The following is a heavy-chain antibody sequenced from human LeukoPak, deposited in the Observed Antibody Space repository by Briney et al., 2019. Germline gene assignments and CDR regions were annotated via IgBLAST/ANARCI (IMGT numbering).Heavy chain of an antibody. CDR3: ATGYYYFCYGMDV. CDR2: LYGSGST. Sequence: SETLYLTCTVSGGSISSHYWGWIRQPPGKGLEWIGYLYGSGSTKANPSLESRVTLSADTSKNQFSLKLSSVTAADTAVYYCATGYYYFCYGMDVWGQGTTVTVSS. V-gene: IGHV4-59*11. CDR1: GGSISSHY. J-gene: IGHJ6*02.